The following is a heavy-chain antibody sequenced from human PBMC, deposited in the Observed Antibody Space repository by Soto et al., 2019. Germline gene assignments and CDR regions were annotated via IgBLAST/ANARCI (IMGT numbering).Heavy chain of an antibody. Sequence: QVQLVESGGGVVQPGRSLRLSCAVSGFSFKSHGMHWVRQAPGKGLEWVAFISYDGTDANYADSVKGRFTISRDNSKDALCQQMGSLRGEDTAVYFCAKDHRNGGSRVDYRGQGTLVTVSS. CDR3: AKDHRNGGSRVDY. CDR1: GFSFKSHG. V-gene: IGHV3-30*18. D-gene: IGHD2-15*01. J-gene: IGHJ4*02. CDR2: ISYDGTDA.